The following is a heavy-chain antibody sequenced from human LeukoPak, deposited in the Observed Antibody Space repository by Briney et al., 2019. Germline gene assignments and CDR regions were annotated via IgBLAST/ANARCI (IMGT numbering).Heavy chain of an antibody. CDR3: ARRSGWYVDY. Sequence: SETLSLTCTVSGGSISSTAYYWDGIRQPPGKGLEWIGSVYYSGSTYYNPSLKSRVTISVDTSKNQFSLKLSSVTAADTAVYYCARRSGWYVDYWGQGTLVTVSS. J-gene: IGHJ4*02. CDR1: GGSISSTAYY. D-gene: IGHD6-19*01. V-gene: IGHV4-39*01. CDR2: VYYSGST.